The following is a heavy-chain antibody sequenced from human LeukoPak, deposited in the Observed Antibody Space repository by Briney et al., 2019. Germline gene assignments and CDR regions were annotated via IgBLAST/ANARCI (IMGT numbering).Heavy chain of an antibody. CDR2: LSGSGGNT. CDR1: GFTFSSNA. CDR3: AKGSYYYDSADYFDC. J-gene: IGHJ4*02. D-gene: IGHD3-22*01. V-gene: IGHV3-23*01. Sequence: PGGSLRLSCAASGFTFSSNAMSWVRQAQGKGLEWVSTLSGSGGNTYYADSVKGRVTISRDNSKNTLYLQMNSLRAEDTAVYHCAKGSYYYDSADYFDCWGQGTLVTVSS.